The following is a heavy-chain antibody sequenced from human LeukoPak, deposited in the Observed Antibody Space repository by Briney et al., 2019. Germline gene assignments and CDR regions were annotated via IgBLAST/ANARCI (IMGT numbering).Heavy chain of an antibody. D-gene: IGHD3-22*01. CDR2: MYYSGST. Sequence: SETLSLTCTVSGGSVSRYYWSWIRQPPGKGLEWIGYMYYSGSTNYNPSLKSRVTISIDTSKNQFSLKLNSVTAADTAVYYCARDLAPMIQLGHLDVWGKGTTVTVSS. V-gene: IGHV4-59*02. J-gene: IGHJ6*04. CDR3: ARDLAPMIQLGHLDV. CDR1: GGSVSRYY.